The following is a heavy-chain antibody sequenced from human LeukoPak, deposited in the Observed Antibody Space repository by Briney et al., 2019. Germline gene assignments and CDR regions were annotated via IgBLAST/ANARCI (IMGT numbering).Heavy chain of an antibody. CDR2: IKRDGSAT. J-gene: IGHJ3*02. CDR1: GVTFTNYW. Sequence: GGSLRLSRAPAGVTFTNYWMHWGRHIPEKGRGWVLAIKRDGSATDHTASVNGRFTISPDNAKNDPYLQMDRLTVAETAANYSARVPTYDLLSGNNGFDMWGQGTMVAVSS. D-gene: IGHD2-2*01. V-gene: IGHV3-74*01. CDR3: ARVPTYDLLSGNNGFDM.